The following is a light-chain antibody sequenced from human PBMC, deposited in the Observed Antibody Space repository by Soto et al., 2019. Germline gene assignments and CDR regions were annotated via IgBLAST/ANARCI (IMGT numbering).Light chain of an antibody. V-gene: IGLV2-14*01. Sequence: QSVLTQPASVSGSPGQSITISCTGTSSDVGGYDYVSWYQQHPGKAPKLMVYEVTKRPSGVSTRFSGSKSGNTASLTISGLQSEDESDYFCRSYTSSNTLVVFGGGTKLTVL. CDR1: SSDVGGYDY. CDR2: EVT. J-gene: IGLJ2*01. CDR3: RSYTSSNTLVV.